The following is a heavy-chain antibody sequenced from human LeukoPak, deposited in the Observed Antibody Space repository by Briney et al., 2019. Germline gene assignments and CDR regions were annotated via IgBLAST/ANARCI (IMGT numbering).Heavy chain of an antibody. CDR3: AKDPDSSYEWGPFDP. D-gene: IGHD1-26*01. CDR2: TYYRSKWSN. CDR1: GDSVSSNSAS. V-gene: IGHV6-1*01. Sequence: SQTLSLTCAISGDSVSSNSASWNWLRQSPSRGLEWLGRTYYRSKWSNDYAVSVKSRITINPDTSKNQFSLQLNSVTPEDTAVYYCAKDPDSSYEWGPFDPWGQGTLVTVSS. J-gene: IGHJ5*02.